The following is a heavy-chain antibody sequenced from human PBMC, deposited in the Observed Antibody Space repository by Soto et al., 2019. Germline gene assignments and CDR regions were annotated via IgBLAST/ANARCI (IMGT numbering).Heavy chain of an antibody. V-gene: IGHV4-30-4*08. J-gene: IGHJ4*02. Sequence: PSETLSLTCTVSGGSISSGDYYWSWIRQPPGKGLEWIGYIYYSGVTYYSPSLKSRLTISVDTSKNQFSLKLSSVTAADTAVYYCARVWSGSSLTFDYWGQGTLVTVSS. CDR1: GGSISSGDYY. D-gene: IGHD6-13*01. CDR3: ARVWSGSSLTFDY. CDR2: IYYSGVT.